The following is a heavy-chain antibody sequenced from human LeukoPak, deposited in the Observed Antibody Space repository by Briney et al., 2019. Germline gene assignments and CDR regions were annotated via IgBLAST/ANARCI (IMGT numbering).Heavy chain of an antibody. J-gene: IGHJ4*02. CDR1: GFTFSSYA. Sequence: PGGSLRLSCAASGFTFSSYAMSWVRQAPGKGLEWVSAISYSDGTTYYADSVKGRFTISRDNSKNTLYLQMNSLRAEDTALYYCAKPATFSGYYFDYWGQGTLVTVSS. CDR3: AKPATFSGYYFDY. CDR2: ISYSDGTT. D-gene: IGHD3-10*01. V-gene: IGHV3-23*01.